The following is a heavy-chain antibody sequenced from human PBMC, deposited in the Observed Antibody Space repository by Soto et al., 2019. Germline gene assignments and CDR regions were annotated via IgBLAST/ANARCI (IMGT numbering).Heavy chain of an antibody. CDR1: GDSISNSDYY. V-gene: IGHV4-30-4*01. CDR3: ARDGPYY. CDR2: IDYSGST. Sequence: SETLSLTCTVSGDSISNSDYYWNWIRQSPGKGLEWIASIDYSGSTYYNPSLKSRVVISADTSKNLFSLKLRSVTAADTALYFCARDGPYY. J-gene: IGHJ6*01.